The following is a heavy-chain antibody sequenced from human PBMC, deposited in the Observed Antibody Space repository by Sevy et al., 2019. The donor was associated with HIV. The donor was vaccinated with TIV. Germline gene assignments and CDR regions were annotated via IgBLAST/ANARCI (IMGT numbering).Heavy chain of an antibody. CDR2: IKQGGSGK. Sequence: GGSLRLSCAASGFTFSSYRMSWVRQAPGKGLEWVANIKQGGSGKYYVDSVKGRFTISRDNAKDSLYLQMNSLRAEDTAVYYCGREGSLSSGWYPGAFDIWGQGTMVTVSS. CDR3: GREGSLSSGWYPGAFDI. D-gene: IGHD6-19*01. CDR1: GFTFSSYR. V-gene: IGHV3-7*01. J-gene: IGHJ3*02.